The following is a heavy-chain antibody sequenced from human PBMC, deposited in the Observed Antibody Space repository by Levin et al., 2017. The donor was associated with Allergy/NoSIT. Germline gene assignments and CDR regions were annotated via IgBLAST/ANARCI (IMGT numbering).Heavy chain of an antibody. CDR3: ARDPLPLLWFGELVSPPDY. D-gene: IGHD3-10*01. J-gene: IGHJ4*02. Sequence: LSLTCAASGFTFSSSAMHWVRQAPGKGLEWVAVISYDGSNKYYADSVKGRFTISRDNSKNTLYLQMNSLRAEDTAVYYCARDPLPLLWFGELVSPPDYWGQGTLVTVSS. V-gene: IGHV3-30-3*01. CDR2: ISYDGSNK. CDR1: GFTFSSSA.